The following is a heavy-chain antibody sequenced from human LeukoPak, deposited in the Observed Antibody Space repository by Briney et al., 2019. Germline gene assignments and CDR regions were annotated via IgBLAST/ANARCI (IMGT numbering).Heavy chain of an antibody. CDR3: ASLSEYCSGGSCYSGEGAFDY. CDR2: IYPDDSDT. CDR1: GYTFSNYW. Sequence: HGESLKISCKGSGYTFSNYWIGWVRQMPGKGLEWMGIIYPDDSDTRYSPSFQGQVTISADKSISTAYLQWSSLKASDTAMYYCASLSEYCSGGSCYSGEGAFDYWGQGTLVTVSS. D-gene: IGHD2-15*01. J-gene: IGHJ4*02. V-gene: IGHV5-51*01.